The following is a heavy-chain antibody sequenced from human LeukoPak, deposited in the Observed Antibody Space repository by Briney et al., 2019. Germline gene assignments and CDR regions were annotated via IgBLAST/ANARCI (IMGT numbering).Heavy chain of an antibody. CDR1: GFTFSSYA. CDR2: ISYDGSNK. CDR3: AKGSSGYFVDL. J-gene: IGHJ5*02. Sequence: AGGSLRLSCAASGFTFSSYAMHWVRQAPGKGLEWVAVISYDGSNKYYADSVKGRFTISRDNSKNTLFLQMNSLRAEDTALYYCAKGSSGYFVDLWGQGTLVTVSS. V-gene: IGHV3-30*04. D-gene: IGHD3-22*01.